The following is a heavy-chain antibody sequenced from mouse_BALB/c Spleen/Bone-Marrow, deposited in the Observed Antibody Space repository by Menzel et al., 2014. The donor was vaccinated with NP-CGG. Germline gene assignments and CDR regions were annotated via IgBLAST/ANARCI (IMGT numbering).Heavy chain of an antibody. CDR2: ILPGSGST. D-gene: IGHD4-1*01. J-gene: IGHJ3*01. Sequence: LKESGAELMKPGASVKISCKATGYTFSSYWIEWVKQRPGHGLEWIGEILPGSGSTKYNEKFKGKATFTADTSSNXAYMQLSSLTSEDSAVYYCARKEGFWGTFAYWGQGTLVTVSA. V-gene: IGHV1-9*01. CDR3: ARKEGFWGTFAY. CDR1: GYTFSSYW.